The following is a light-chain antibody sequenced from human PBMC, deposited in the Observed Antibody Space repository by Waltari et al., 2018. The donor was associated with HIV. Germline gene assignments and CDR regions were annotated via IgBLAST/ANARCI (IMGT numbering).Light chain of an antibody. CDR3: ILYMGSGICV. Sequence: TVVTQEPSLSVSPGGTVTLTCGLTSGSVTPSYFPSWFQQTPGQAPSPLIFGTHTRSSGVPVRFSGSIFGNKAVLTITGAQADDDSDYYCILYMGSGICVFGGGTRLTVL. CDR2: GTH. V-gene: IGLV8-61*01. J-gene: IGLJ3*02. CDR1: SGSVTPSYF.